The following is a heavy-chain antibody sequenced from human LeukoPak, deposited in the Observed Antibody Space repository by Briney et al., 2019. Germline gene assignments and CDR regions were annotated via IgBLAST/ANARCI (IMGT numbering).Heavy chain of an antibody. Sequence: GFLRLSCSASGFTLDDYSMNWVRQASGKGLEWVSFISPSSSFIYYANSVKGRFTISRDNAKNSLFLQMNSLRAEDTAVYYCARASDRYSYLFYYMDVWGKGTTVTVSS. J-gene: IGHJ6*03. CDR3: ARASDRYSYLFYYMDV. D-gene: IGHD5-18*01. CDR1: GFTLDDYS. CDR2: ISPSSSFI. V-gene: IGHV3-21*01.